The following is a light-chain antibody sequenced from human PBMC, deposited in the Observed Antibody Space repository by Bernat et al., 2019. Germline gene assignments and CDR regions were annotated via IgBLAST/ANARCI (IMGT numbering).Light chain of an antibody. CDR3: QSADNSGTYPV. J-gene: IGLJ7*01. CDR2: KDI. Sequence: SFDLTQPPSVSVSPRQTARITCSGDTLAKQYVNWYQQKPGQAPPQAIYKDIERPSGIPERFSGSSSGTTVTLTISEVQTEDEADYYCQSADNSGTYPVFGGGTQLTVL. V-gene: IGLV3-25*03. CDR1: TLAKQY.